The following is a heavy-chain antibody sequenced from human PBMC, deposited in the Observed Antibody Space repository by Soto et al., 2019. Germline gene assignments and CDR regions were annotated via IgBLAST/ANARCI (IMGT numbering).Heavy chain of an antibody. Sequence: DVQLLESGGGLVQPGGSLRLSCAASGFTFRSYAMSWVRQAPGKGLEWVSGISGSGISTHYADSVKGRFTVSRDNSKTTLYLQMTNLRAEDTAVYNCAKEPVGPDWYFDLWGRGTLVTVSS. J-gene: IGHJ2*01. V-gene: IGHV3-23*01. CDR2: ISGSGIST. CDR1: GFTFRSYA. CDR3: AKEPVGPDWYFDL.